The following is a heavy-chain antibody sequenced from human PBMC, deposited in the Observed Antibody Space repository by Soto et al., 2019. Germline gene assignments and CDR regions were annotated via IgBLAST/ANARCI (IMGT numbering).Heavy chain of an antibody. J-gene: IGHJ4*02. V-gene: IGHV4-31*03. D-gene: IGHD2-21*02. Sequence: PSETLSLTCTVSGGSISSGGYYWSWIRQHPGKGLEWIGYIYYSGSTYYNPSLKSRVTISVDTSKNQFSLKLSSVTAADTAVYYCARGASYCGDDCYLYYFDYWGQGTLVTVSS. CDR3: ARGASYCGDDCYLYYFDY. CDR2: IYYSGST. CDR1: GGSISSGGYY.